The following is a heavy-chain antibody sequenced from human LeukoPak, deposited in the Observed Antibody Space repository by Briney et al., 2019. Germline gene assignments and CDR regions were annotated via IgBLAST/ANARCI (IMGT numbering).Heavy chain of an antibody. CDR2: ISGGSSYT. D-gene: IGHD5-12*01. J-gene: IGHJ4*02. V-gene: IGHV3-11*06. CDR3: ARGSLVATGFFDY. Sequence: AGSLRLSCAASGFTFSDYYMNWVRQAPGKGLEWVSCISGGSSYTNYTDSVKGRFTISRDNAKNSLYLQVNSLRGEDTAVYYCARGSLVATGFFDYWGQGTLVTVSS. CDR1: GFTFSDYY.